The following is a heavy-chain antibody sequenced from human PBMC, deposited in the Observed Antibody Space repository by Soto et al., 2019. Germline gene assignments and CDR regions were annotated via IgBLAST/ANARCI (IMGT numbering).Heavy chain of an antibody. Sequence: QVQLVESGGGVVQPGRSLRLSCAASGFTFSSYGMHWVRQAPGKGLEWVAVIWYDGSNKYYADSVKGRFTISRDNSKNTLYLQMNRLRAEDTAVYYCAREYSSGWHLDYWGQGTLVTVSS. CDR3: AREYSSGWHLDY. CDR2: IWYDGSNK. CDR1: GFTFSSYG. D-gene: IGHD6-19*01. V-gene: IGHV3-33*01. J-gene: IGHJ4*02.